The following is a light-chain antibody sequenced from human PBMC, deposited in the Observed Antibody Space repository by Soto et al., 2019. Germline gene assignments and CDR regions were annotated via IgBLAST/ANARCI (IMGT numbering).Light chain of an antibody. CDR1: TGAVTSGHY. CDR3: LLSYSGARPYV. Sequence: QAVVTQERSLSVSLGVTVTLTCSSSTGAVTSGHYPYWFQQKPGQAPRTLIYDTSNKHSWTPARFSGSLLGGKAALTLSGAQPEDEAEYYCLLSYSGARPYVFGTGTKVTVL. V-gene: IGLV7-46*01. J-gene: IGLJ1*01. CDR2: DTS.